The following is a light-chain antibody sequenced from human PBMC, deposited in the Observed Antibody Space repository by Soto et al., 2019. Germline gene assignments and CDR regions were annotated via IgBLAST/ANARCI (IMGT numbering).Light chain of an antibody. CDR2: GAS. V-gene: IGKV3-20*01. CDR3: QQYGSSPPT. J-gene: IGKJ1*01. CDR1: QSVSTNY. Sequence: EIVLTQSPGTLSLSPGERATLSCRASQSVSTNYLAWYQRKPGQAPRLLIYGASSRATDIPDRFSGSGSGTDFTLTINRLKPEDFAVYYCQQYGSSPPTFGQGTKVEL.